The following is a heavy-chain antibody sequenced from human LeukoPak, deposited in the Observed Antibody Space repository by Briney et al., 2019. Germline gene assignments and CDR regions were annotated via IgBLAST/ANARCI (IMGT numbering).Heavy chain of an antibody. V-gene: IGHV4-39*07. CDR3: ARVTMVRGVSY. CDR1: GVSISSSSYY. CDR2: MYHSGST. D-gene: IGHD3-10*01. J-gene: IGHJ4*02. Sequence: TSETLSLTCTVSGVSISSSSYYWGWVRQPPGKGLEWIGSMYHSGSTCYHPSLKSRVTRSVDTSKNQFSLKLSSVTAADTAVYYCARVTMVRGVSYWGQGTLVTVSS.